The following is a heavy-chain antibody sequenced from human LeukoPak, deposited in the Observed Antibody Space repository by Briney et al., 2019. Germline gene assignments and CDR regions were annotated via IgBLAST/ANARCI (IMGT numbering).Heavy chain of an antibody. CDR1: GGSISSYY. Sequence: NPSETLSLTCTVSGGSISSYYWSWIRQPAGKGLEWIGRIYTSGSTNYNPSLKSRVTMSVDTSKNQFSLKLSSVTAADTDVNYCASDGGGDFWSGYYLVYYWGQGTLVTVSS. V-gene: IGHV4-4*07. CDR2: IYTSGST. J-gene: IGHJ4*01. D-gene: IGHD3-3*01. CDR3: ASDGGGDFWSGYYLVYY.